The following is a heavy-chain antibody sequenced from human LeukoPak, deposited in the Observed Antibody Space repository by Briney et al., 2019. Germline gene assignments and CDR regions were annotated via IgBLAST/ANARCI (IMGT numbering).Heavy chain of an antibody. CDR1: GGTFSSYA. V-gene: IGHV1-69*01. CDR3: AREGYCSSTSCYYLPRYYYYYMDV. CDR2: IIPIFGTA. D-gene: IGHD2-2*01. J-gene: IGHJ6*03. Sequence: GASVKVSCKASGGTFSSYAISWVRQAPGQGLEWMGGIIPIFGTANYAQKFQGRVTITADESTSTAYMELSSLRSEDTAVYYCAREGYCSSTSCYYLPRYYYYYMDVWGKGTTVTVSS.